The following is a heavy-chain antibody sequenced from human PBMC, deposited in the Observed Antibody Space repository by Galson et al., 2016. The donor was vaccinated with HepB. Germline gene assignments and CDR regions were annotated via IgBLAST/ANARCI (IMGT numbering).Heavy chain of an antibody. J-gene: IGHJ4*02. CDR2: IYPGDSDT. CDR1: GYSFTSYR. Sequence: QSGAEVKKPGESLKISCKGSGYSFTSYRIGWVRQMPGKGLEWMGIIYPGDSDTTYSPSFQGQVTISADKSISTAYLQWSSLQASDTAMYYCARAYFDFSSGRTHHDCFDYWGQGTLVTVSS. V-gene: IGHV5-51*01. CDR3: ARAYFDFSSGRTHHDCFDY. D-gene: IGHD3-3*01.